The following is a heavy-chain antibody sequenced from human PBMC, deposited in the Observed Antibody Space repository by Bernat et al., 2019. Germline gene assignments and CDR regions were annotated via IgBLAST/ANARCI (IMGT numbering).Heavy chain of an antibody. CDR3: AKDHPYGMDV. CDR1: GFTFSDYG. V-gene: IGHV3-30*02. CDR2: VRYDGSNK. Sequence: QVQLVESGGGVVQSGGSLRLSCAASGFTFSDYGMHWVRQAPGKGLEWVAFVRYDGSNKYYADSVKGRFTISRDNSKNTLYLQMNSLRPEDTAVYYCAKDHPYGMDVWGQGTTVTVSS. J-gene: IGHJ6*01.